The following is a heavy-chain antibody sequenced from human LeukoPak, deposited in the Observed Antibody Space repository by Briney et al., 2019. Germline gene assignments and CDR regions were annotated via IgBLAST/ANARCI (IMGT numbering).Heavy chain of an antibody. CDR3: ARAYGDTPYYFDY. CDR2: ISSSSSTI. V-gene: IGHV3-48*01. J-gene: IGHJ4*02. Sequence: PGGSLRLSCAASGFTFSIYSMNWVRQAPGKGLEWVSYISSSSSTIYYADSVKGRFTISRDNAENSLYLQMNSLRAEDTAVYYCARAYGDTPYYFDYWGQGTLVTVSS. D-gene: IGHD4-17*01. CDR1: GFTFSIYS.